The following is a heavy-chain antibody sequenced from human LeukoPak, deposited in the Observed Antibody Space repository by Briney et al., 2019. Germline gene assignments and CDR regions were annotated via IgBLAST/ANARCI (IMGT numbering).Heavy chain of an antibody. CDR1: GFTFSSYS. J-gene: IGHJ4*02. V-gene: IGHV3-21*04. CDR2: ISSSSSYI. Sequence: GGSLRLSCAASGFTFSSYSMNWVRQAPGKGLEWVSSISSSSSYIYYADSVKGRFTISRDNAKNSLYLQMNSLRAEDTAVYYCAKDVGEGSYYPEYYFDYWGQGTLVTVSS. CDR3: AKDVGEGSYYPEYYFDY. D-gene: IGHD1-26*01.